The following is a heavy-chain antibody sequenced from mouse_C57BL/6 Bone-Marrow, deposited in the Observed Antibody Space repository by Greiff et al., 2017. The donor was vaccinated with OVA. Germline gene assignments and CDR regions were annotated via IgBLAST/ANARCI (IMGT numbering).Heavy chain of an antibody. CDR1: GYTFTSYW. V-gene: IGHV1-64*01. Sequence: QVHVKQSGAELVKPGASVKLSCKASGYTFTSYWMHWVKQRPGQGLEWIGMIHPNSGSTNYNEKFKSKATLTVDKSSSTAYMQLSSLTSEDSAVXYCARKVSNYDAMDYWGQGTSVTVSS. J-gene: IGHJ4*01. CDR2: IHPNSGST. D-gene: IGHD2-5*01. CDR3: ARKVSNYDAMDY.